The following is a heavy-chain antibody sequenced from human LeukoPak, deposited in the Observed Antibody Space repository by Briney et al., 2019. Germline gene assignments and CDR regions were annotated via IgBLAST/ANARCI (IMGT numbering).Heavy chain of an antibody. J-gene: IGHJ4*02. D-gene: IGHD3-3*01. CDR3: AKGLYYDFWSGYRN. Sequence: GGSLRLSCAASGFTFSTYGMHWVRQAPGKGLEWVAFIRYDGRNKYYADSVKGRFTISRDNSKNTVYLQMNSLRVEDTAVYYCAKGLYYDFWSGYRNWGQGTLVTVSS. CDR1: GFTFSTYG. V-gene: IGHV3-30*02. CDR2: IRYDGRNK.